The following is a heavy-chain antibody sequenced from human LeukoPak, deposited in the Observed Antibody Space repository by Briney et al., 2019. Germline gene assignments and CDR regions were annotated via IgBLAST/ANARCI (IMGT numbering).Heavy chain of an antibody. J-gene: IGHJ3*01. Sequence: ASLKVSCKASGYTFTGYYMHCVRQAPGQGLDWVGWINPTSGATNYAQKFQGRVTMTSDTSNNTSYMELSRLRSDDTAVYYCAREFRTTTWSFDAFDLWGQGTMVTVSS. V-gene: IGHV1-2*02. D-gene: IGHD1/OR15-1a*01. CDR1: GYTFTGYY. CDR2: INPTSGAT. CDR3: AREFRTTTWSFDAFDL.